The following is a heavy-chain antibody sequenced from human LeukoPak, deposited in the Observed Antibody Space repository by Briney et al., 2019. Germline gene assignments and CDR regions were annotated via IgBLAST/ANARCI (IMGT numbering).Heavy chain of an antibody. J-gene: IGHJ4*02. Sequence: GGSLRLSCAASGFTFSGSAMRWVRQASGKGLEWVGRIRSKANSYATAYAASVKGRFTISRDDSKNTAYLQMNSLKTEDTAVYYCTSRPPPHQGYDILTGYSPRGDYYFDYWGQGTLVTVSS. CDR1: GFTFSGSA. D-gene: IGHD3-9*01. V-gene: IGHV3-73*01. CDR2: IRSKANSYAT. CDR3: TSRPPPHQGYDILTGYSPRGDYYFDY.